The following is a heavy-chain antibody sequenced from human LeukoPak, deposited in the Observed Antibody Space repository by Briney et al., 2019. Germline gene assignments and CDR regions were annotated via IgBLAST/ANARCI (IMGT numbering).Heavy chain of an antibody. D-gene: IGHD3-10*01. CDR1: GGSISSSFYH. Sequence: PSETLSLTCTVSGGSISSSFYHWGWIRQPPGKGLEWIGSIYYSGNTYYNPSLKSRVTISVDTSKNQFSLRLTSVTAADTAVYYCATEANSGSTHRFDCWGQGTLITVSS. CDR3: ATEANSGSTHRFDC. V-gene: IGHV4-39*01. CDR2: IYYSGNT. J-gene: IGHJ4*02.